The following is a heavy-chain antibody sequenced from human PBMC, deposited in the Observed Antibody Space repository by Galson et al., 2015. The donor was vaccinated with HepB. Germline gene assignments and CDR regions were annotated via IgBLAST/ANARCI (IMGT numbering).Heavy chain of an antibody. CDR1: GGSISSSSYY. D-gene: IGHD3-10*01. Sequence: ETLSLTCTVSGGSISSSSYYWGWIRQPPGKGLEWIGSIYYSGSTYYNPSLKSRVTISVDTSKNQFSLKLSSVTAADTAVYYCARAGPGGRFRGWAQRLEKYNWFDPWGQGTLVTVSS. CDR2: IYYSGST. CDR3: ARAGPGGRFRGWAQRLEKYNWFDP. J-gene: IGHJ5*02. V-gene: IGHV4-39*01.